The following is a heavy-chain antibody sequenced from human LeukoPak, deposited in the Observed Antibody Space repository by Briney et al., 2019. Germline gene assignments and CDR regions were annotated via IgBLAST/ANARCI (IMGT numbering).Heavy chain of an antibody. CDR2: FSIGGTT. CDR3: ARHSEYYYASSSEWWFDP. J-gene: IGHJ5*02. V-gene: IGHV3-66*04. Sequence: GGSLRLSCAASGFTFSSYWMHWVRQAPGKGLEWVSTFSIGGTTYYAASVKGRFSISRDNSENAVFLHLNILRAEDTATYFCARHSEYYYASSSEWWFDPWGQGTLVIVSS. CDR1: GFTFSSYW. D-gene: IGHD3-22*01.